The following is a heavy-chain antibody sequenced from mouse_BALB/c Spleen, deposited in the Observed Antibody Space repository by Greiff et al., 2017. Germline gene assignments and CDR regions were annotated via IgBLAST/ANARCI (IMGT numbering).Heavy chain of an antibody. CDR2: IDPETGGT. J-gene: IGHJ2*01. D-gene: IGHD4-1*02. CDR3: TREATGSYFDY. Sequence: QVQLKQSGAELVRPGASVTLSSKASGYTFTDYELHSVKQTPVHGLEWIGAIDPETGGTAYNQKFKGKATLTADKSSSTAYMELRSLTSEDSAVYYCTREATGSYFDYWGQGRTRTGAS. V-gene: IGHV1-15*01. CDR1: GYTFTDYE.